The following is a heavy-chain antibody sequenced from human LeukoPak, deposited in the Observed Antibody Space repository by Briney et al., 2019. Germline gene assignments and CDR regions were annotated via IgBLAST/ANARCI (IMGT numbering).Heavy chain of an antibody. J-gene: IGHJ4*02. CDR1: GFTFSSYG. CDR3: ARGDYGDYLWYFDY. Sequence: PGRSLRLSCAASGFTFSSYGMHWVRQAPGKGLEWVAVIWYDGSNKYYADSVKGRFTISRDNSKNTLYLQMNSLRAEDTAVYYCARGDYGDYLWYFDYWGQGTLVTVSS. D-gene: IGHD4-17*01. CDR2: IWYDGSNK. V-gene: IGHV3-33*01.